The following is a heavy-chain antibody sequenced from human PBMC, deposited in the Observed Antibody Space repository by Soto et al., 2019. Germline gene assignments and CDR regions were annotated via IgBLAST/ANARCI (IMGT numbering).Heavy chain of an antibody. Sequence: SGPTLVNPTQTLTLTCTFSGFSLSTSGVGVGWIRQPPGKALEWLALIYWDDDKRYSPSLKSRLTITKDTSKNQVVLTMTSMDPVDTATYYCAHRSRHDYSNYPPFDPWGQGTLVTVSS. CDR2: IYWDDDK. CDR1: GFSLSTSGVG. J-gene: IGHJ5*02. V-gene: IGHV2-5*02. CDR3: AHRSRHDYSNYPPFDP. D-gene: IGHD4-4*01.